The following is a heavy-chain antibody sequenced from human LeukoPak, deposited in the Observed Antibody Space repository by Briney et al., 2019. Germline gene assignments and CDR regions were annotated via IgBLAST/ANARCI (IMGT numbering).Heavy chain of an antibody. V-gene: IGHV4-59*12. J-gene: IGHJ4*02. CDR3: ARDKRDIGIDY. CDR2: MDYTGTT. D-gene: IGHD2-15*01. Sequence: PSETLSLTCTVSGGSISSDYWTWIRQSPGKGLEWIGYMDYTGTTKYNPALKSRISISVDTSKNQFSLKLSSVTAADTAVYYCARDKRDIGIDYWGQGTLVTVSS. CDR1: GGSISSDY.